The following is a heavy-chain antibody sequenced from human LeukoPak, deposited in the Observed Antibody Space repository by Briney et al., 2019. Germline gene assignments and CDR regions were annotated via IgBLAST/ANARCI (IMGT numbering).Heavy chain of an antibody. J-gene: IGHJ4*02. CDR1: GFTFDDYA. CDR3: AKGDVSVSGWVSD. V-gene: IGHV3-9*03. D-gene: IGHD5/OR15-5a*01. CDR2: ISWNSGSI. Sequence: PGRSLRLSCAASGFTFDDYAMHWVRQAPGKGLEWVSGISWNSGSIGYADSVKGRFTISRDNAKNSLYLQMNSLRAEDMALYYYAKGDVSVSGWVSDWGQGTLVTVSS.